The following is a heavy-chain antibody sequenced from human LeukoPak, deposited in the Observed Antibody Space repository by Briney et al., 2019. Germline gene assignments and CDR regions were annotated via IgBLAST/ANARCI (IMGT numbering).Heavy chain of an antibody. V-gene: IGHV3-23*01. D-gene: IGHD6-19*01. CDR1: GFTFSSYA. CDR3: ARAGEVGSSGWFLYFDY. Sequence: GGSLRLSCAASGFTFSSYAMSWVRQAPGKGLEWVSAISGSGGSTYYADSVKGRFTISRDNAKNSLYLQMNSLRAEDTAVYYCARAGEVGSSGWFLYFDYWGQRTLVTVSS. J-gene: IGHJ4*02. CDR2: ISGSGGST.